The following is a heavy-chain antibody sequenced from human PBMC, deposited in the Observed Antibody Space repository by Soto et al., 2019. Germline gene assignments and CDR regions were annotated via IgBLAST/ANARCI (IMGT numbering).Heavy chain of an antibody. Sequence: QVQLVQSGAEVKKPGASVKVSCKASGYTFTSYYMHWVRQAPGQGLEWMGIINPSGGSTSYAQKFQGRVTMTRDTSTSTVYMELSSLRSEDTAVYYCARDGRNIVVVPAATTGMDVWGQGTTVTVSS. V-gene: IGHV1-46*01. J-gene: IGHJ6*02. D-gene: IGHD2-2*01. CDR3: ARDGRNIVVVPAATTGMDV. CDR1: GYTFTSYY. CDR2: INPSGGST.